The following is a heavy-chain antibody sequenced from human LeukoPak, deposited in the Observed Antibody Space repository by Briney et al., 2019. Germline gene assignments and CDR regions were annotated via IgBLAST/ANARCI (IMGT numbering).Heavy chain of an antibody. CDR2: IYYSGST. J-gene: IGHJ6*03. CDR3: ARGGGGTTYYYYYMDV. Sequence: SETLSLTCTVSGGSISSYYWSWIRQPPGKGLEWIGYIYYSGSTNYNPSLKSRVTISVDTSKNQFSLKLSSVTAADTAVYYCARGGGGTTYYYYYMDVWGKGTTVTISS. V-gene: IGHV4-59*01. D-gene: IGHD1-1*01. CDR1: GGSISSYY.